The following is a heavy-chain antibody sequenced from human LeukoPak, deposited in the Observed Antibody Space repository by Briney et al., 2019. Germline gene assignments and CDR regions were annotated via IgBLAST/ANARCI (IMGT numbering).Heavy chain of an antibody. J-gene: IGHJ4*02. CDR2: IYYSGST. Sequence: SETLSLTCTVSGGSISSSSYYWGWIRQPPGKGLEWIGSIYYSGSTYYNPSLKSRVTISVDTSKNQFSLKLSSVTAADTAVYYCTAHIAAAGTGGDYFDYWGQGTLVTVSS. CDR3: TAHIAAAGTGGDYFDY. D-gene: IGHD6-13*01. CDR1: GGSISSSSYY. V-gene: IGHV4-39*01.